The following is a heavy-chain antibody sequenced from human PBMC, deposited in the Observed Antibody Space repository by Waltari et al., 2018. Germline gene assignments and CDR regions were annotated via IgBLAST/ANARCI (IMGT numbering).Heavy chain of an antibody. CDR1: GGSISSSSYY. J-gene: IGHJ5*02. Sequence: QLQLQASGPGLVKPSETLSLTCTVSGGSISSSSYYWGWIRQPPGKGLEWIGSIYYSGSTYYNPSLKSRVTISVDTSKNQFSLKLSSVTAADTAVYYCASFSLAQNWFDPWGQGTLVTVSS. V-gene: IGHV4-39*07. CDR3: ASFSLAQNWFDP. CDR2: IYYSGST.